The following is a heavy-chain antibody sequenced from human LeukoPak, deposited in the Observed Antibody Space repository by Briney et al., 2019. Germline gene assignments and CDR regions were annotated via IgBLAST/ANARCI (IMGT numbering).Heavy chain of an antibody. CDR1: GFTFTSYG. CDR3: ARGISNYVGSHGSQGFDY. CDR2: IRFDGSDY. Sequence: GGSLRLSCAVSGFTFTSYGMHWVRQAPGKGLEWVAFIRFDGSDYYYVDSVKGRFTISRDNSKNTVYLQMNSLRTEDTAVYYCARGISNYVGSHGSQGFDYWGQGTLVTVSS. J-gene: IGHJ4*02. V-gene: IGHV3-30*02. D-gene: IGHD4-11*01.